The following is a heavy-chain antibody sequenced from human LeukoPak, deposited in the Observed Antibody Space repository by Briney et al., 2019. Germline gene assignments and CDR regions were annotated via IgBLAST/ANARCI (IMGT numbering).Heavy chain of an antibody. CDR2: IWYDGSNK. Sequence: PGRSLRLSXAASGFTFSSYGMHWVRQAPGKGLEWVAVIWYDGSNKYYADSVKGRFTISRDNSKNTLYLQMNSLRAEDTAVYYCAKDRGGGGSCIDYWGQGTLVTVSS. J-gene: IGHJ4*02. CDR1: GFTFSSYG. CDR3: AKDRGGGGSCIDY. D-gene: IGHD2-15*01. V-gene: IGHV3-33*06.